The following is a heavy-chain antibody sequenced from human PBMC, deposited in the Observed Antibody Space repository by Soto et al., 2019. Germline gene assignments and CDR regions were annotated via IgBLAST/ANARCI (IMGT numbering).Heavy chain of an antibody. Sequence: SQTLSLTCAISGDSVSSNSAAWNWIRQSPSRGLEWLGRTYYRSKWYNDYAVSVKSRITINPDTSKNQFSLQLNSVTPEDTAVYYYASSSTAMVFGGPHALDIWGQGTMVTVSS. J-gene: IGHJ3*02. CDR2: TYYRSKWYN. V-gene: IGHV6-1*01. CDR3: ASSSTAMVFGGPHALDI. D-gene: IGHD5-18*01. CDR1: GDSVSSNSAA.